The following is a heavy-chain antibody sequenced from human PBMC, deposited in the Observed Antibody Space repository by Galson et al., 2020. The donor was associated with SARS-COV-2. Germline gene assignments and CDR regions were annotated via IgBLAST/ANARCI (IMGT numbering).Heavy chain of an antibody. CDR2: IYYSGST. CDR1: GGSISSGGYY. J-gene: IGHJ4*02. V-gene: IGHV4-31*03. D-gene: IGHD3-10*01. CDR3: ARVPITMVRGVIFDY. Sequence: SETLYLTCTVSGGSISSGGYYWSWIRQHPGKGLEWIGYIYYSGSTYYNPSLKSRVTISVDTSKNQFSLKLSSVTAADTAVYYCARVPITMVRGVIFDYWGQGTLVTVSS.